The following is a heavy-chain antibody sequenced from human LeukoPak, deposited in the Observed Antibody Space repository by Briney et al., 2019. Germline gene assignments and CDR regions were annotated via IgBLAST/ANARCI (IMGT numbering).Heavy chain of an antibody. V-gene: IGHV4-4*07. CDR2: IYTSGST. D-gene: IGHD3-22*01. Sequence: KPSATLSLTCTVSGGSISSYYWSWIRQPAGKGLEWIGRIYTSGSTNYNPSLKSRVTMSVDTSKNQFSLKLSSVTAADTAVYYCAAMTYYYDSSGYYDAFDIWGQGTMVTVSS. J-gene: IGHJ3*02. CDR1: GGSISSYY. CDR3: AAMTYYYDSSGYYDAFDI.